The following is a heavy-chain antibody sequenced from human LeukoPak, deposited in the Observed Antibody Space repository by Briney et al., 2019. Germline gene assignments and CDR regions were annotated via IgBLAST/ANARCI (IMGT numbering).Heavy chain of an antibody. CDR1: GCTFTSYD. CDR3: ARGSAQLTNYYYYGMDV. CDR2: MNPNSGNT. D-gene: IGHD2-2*01. Sequence: ASVKVSCKASGCTFTSYDINWVRQATGQGLEWMGWMNPNSGNTGYAQKFQGRVTMTRNTSISTAYMELSSLRSEDTAVYYCARGSAQLTNYYYYGMDVWGQGTTVTVSS. J-gene: IGHJ6*02. V-gene: IGHV1-8*01.